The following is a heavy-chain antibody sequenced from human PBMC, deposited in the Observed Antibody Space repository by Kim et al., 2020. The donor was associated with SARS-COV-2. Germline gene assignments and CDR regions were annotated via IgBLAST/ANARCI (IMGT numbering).Heavy chain of an antibody. CDR3: ARWAGTSNGGYCLDY. Sequence: GGSLRLSCAVSGSPFSTHGMHWVRQAPGKGLEWVAVMVDNGRERHYADSVKGRFIVSKDNAKNMLYLDMASLRAEDTAVYYCARWAGTSNGGYCLDYWGQGTPVTVSS. J-gene: IGHJ4*02. V-gene: IGHV3-30*12. CDR2: MVDNGRER. D-gene: IGHD2-21*02. CDR1: GSPFSTHG.